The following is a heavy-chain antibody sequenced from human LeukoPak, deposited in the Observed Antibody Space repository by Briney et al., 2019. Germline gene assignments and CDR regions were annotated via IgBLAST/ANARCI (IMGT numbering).Heavy chain of an antibody. CDR1: GGSISGYY. J-gene: IGHJ4*02. V-gene: IGHV4-59*01. Sequence: SETLSLTCTVSGGSISGYYWSWIRQPPGKGLEWIGYIYYSGSTNYNPSLKSRVTISVDTSKNQFSLKLSSVTAEDTAVYYCARPTLAYYDSFGYYRDFDYWGQGTLVTVSS. CDR2: IYYSGST. CDR3: ARPTLAYYDSFGYYRDFDY. D-gene: IGHD3-22*01.